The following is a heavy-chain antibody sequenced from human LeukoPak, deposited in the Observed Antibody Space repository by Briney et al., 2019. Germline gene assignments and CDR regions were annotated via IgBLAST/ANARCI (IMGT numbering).Heavy chain of an antibody. D-gene: IGHD5-18*01. CDR1: AFTFRSYA. Sequence: GGSLRLSCAASAFTFRSYAMIWVRQAPGKGLEWVSGISGSGGSTYYSDSAKGRFTISRDNSNNSLCLQMNRLRAEDTAVYYCAKGAASRGYTYVANWGQGTLVTVSS. V-gene: IGHV3-23*01. CDR2: ISGSGGST. CDR3: AKGAASRGYTYVAN. J-gene: IGHJ4*02.